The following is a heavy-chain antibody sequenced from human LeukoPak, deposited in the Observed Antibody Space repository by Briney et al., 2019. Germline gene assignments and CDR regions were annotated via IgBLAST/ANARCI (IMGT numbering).Heavy chain of an antibody. V-gene: IGHV4-59*01. CDR2: IYYSGST. Sequence: SETLSLTCAVSVGSISSYYRSWIREPPGKGLEWIGYIYYSGSTNYNPSLKSRVTISVDTSKNQFSLKLSSVTAADTAVYYCARDQYGSSANWGQGTLVTVSS. CDR3: ARDQYGSSAN. CDR1: VGSISSYY. D-gene: IGHD6-13*01. J-gene: IGHJ4*02.